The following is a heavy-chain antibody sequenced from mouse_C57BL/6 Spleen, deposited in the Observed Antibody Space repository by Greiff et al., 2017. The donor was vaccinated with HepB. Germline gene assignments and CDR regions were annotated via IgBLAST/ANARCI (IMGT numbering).Heavy chain of an antibody. CDR1: GYTFTDYE. D-gene: IGHD2-1*01. CDR3: TIYYTDAMDY. V-gene: IGHV1-15*01. J-gene: IGHJ4*01. Sequence: QVQLQLSGAELVRPGASVPLSCKASGYTFTDYEMHWVKQTPVHGLEWIGAIDPETGGTAYNQKFKGKAILTADKSSSTAYMELRSLTCEDSAVFYCTIYYTDAMDYWGQGTSVTVSS. CDR2: IDPETGGT.